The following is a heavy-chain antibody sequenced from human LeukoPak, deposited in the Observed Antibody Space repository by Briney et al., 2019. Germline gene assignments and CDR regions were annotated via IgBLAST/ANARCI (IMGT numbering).Heavy chain of an antibody. V-gene: IGHV3-23*01. CDR3: AKRDGSGHHYYMDV. J-gene: IGHJ6*03. CDR1: GFTFSSYA. CDR2: IVSSGGST. D-gene: IGHD1-26*01. Sequence: GGSLTLSCAGSGFTFSSYAMSWVRQAPGQGLEWVSSIVSSGGSTYYADSVKGRFTISRDNSRNTLYLQMHSLRAGDTAVYYCAKRDGSGHHYYMDVLGTGTTVTVSS.